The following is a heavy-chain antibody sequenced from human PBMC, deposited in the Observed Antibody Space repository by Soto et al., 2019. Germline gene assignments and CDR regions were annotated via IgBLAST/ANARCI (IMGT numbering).Heavy chain of an antibody. V-gene: IGHV1-8*01. D-gene: IGHD3-16*01. Sequence: QVQLVQSGAEVKKPGASVKVSCRASGYTFNNYDIDWVRQAPGQGLEWMGWMNPNSGNTGYAQKFQGRVTMTKNASINTAYMELSSLRSDDTAVYYCARVGEFRVVAAFAFDIWGQGTMLTVSS. CDR1: GYTFNNYD. CDR2: MNPNSGNT. J-gene: IGHJ3*02. CDR3: ARVGEFRVVAAFAFDI.